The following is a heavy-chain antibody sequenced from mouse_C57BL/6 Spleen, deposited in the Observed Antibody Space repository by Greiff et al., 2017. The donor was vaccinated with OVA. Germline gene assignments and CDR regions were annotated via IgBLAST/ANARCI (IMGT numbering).Heavy chain of an antibody. CDR2: IDPSDSYT. CDR3: ARWYYGSSYGFAY. V-gene: IGHV1-50*01. CDR1: GYTFTSYW. D-gene: IGHD1-1*01. J-gene: IGHJ3*01. Sequence: QVQLQQSGAELVKPGASVKLSCKASGYTFTSYWMQWVKQRPGQGLEWIGEIDPSDSYTNYNQKFKGKATLTVDTSSSTAYMQLSSLTSEDSAVYYCARWYYGSSYGFAYWGQGTLVTVSA.